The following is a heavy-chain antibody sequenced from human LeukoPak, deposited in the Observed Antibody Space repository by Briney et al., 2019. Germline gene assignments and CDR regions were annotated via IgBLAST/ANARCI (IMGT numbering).Heavy chain of an antibody. CDR2: INHSGST. CDR1: GGSSSGYY. V-gene: IGHV4-34*01. D-gene: IGHD6-13*01. J-gene: IGHJ3*02. CDR3: ARHGPGIAPSDAFDI. Sequence: SETLSLTCAVYGGSSSGYYWSWIRQPPGKGLEWIGEINHSGSTNYNPSLKSRVTISVDTSKNQFSLKLSSVTAADTAVYYCARHGPGIAPSDAFDIWGQGTMVTVSS.